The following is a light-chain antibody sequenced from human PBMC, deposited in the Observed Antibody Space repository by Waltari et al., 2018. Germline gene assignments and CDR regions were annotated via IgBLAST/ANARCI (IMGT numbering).Light chain of an antibody. CDR2: GAS. V-gene: IGKV3-15*01. CDR1: QSIHDN. J-gene: IGKJ4*01. Sequence: IVMTQSPATLSVSQGERATLYCRASQSIHDNLAWYQQKPGQAPRLLIYGASTRATGIPARFRGSGSGAEFTLTITSLQSEDCAVYYCQQYNVWPPLTFGGGTKVEIK. CDR3: QQYNVWPPLT.